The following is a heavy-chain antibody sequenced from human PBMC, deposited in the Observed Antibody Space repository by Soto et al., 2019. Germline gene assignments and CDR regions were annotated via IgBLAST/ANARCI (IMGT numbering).Heavy chain of an antibody. CDR3: ARDGGRLETDFDY. CDR1: GYSISNGYY. J-gene: IGHJ4*02. CDR2: IYHSGST. V-gene: IGHV4-38-2*02. D-gene: IGHD1-26*01. Sequence: TLSLTCAVSGYSISNGYYWGWIRQPPGKGLEWIGSIYHSGSTYYNASLKSRVTISVHTSKNQFSLRLSSVTAADTAVYYCARDGGRLETDFDYWGQGTLVTVSS.